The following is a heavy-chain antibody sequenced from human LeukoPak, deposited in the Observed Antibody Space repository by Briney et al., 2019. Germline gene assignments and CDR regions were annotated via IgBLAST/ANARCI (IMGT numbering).Heavy chain of an antibody. D-gene: IGHD3-16*02. CDR3: ARDRVDYVWGSYRLGYFDY. CDR2: IYSGGST. CDR1: GFTVSSNY. V-gene: IGHV3-66*01. J-gene: IGHJ4*02. Sequence: GGSLRLSCAASGFTVSSNYMSWVRQAPGKGLEWVSVIYSGGSTYYADSVKGRFTISRDNSKNTLYLQMNSLRAEEPAVYYCARDRVDYVWGSYRLGYFDYWGQGTLVTVSP.